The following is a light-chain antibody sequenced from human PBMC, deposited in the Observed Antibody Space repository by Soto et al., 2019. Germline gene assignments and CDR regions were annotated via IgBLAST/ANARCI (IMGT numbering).Light chain of an antibody. CDR3: QTWGSGTVV. Sequence: QLVLTQSPSASASLGASVKLTCTLSSGHSSYAIAWHQQQPEKGPRYLMKLNSDGSHRKGDGIPDRFSGSSSGAERYLTISRLQSEDEADYYCQTWGSGTVVFGGGTKLTVL. V-gene: IGLV4-69*01. J-gene: IGLJ2*01. CDR1: SGHSSYA. CDR2: LNSDGSH.